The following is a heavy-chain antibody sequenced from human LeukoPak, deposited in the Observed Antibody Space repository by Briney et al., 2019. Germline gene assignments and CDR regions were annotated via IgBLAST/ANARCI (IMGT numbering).Heavy chain of an antibody. J-gene: IGHJ6*02. V-gene: IGHV6-1*01. D-gene: IGHD3-22*01. CDR1: GDSVSSNSAA. Sequence: SQTLSLTCAISGDSVSSNSAAWNWIRQSPSRGLEWLGRTYYRSKWYNDYAVSVKSRITINPDTPKNQFSLQLNSVTPEDTAVYYCARDRYYYDSSGPVAEYYYGMDVWGQGTTVTVSS. CDR3: ARDRYYYDSSGPVAEYYYGMDV. CDR2: TYYRSKWYN.